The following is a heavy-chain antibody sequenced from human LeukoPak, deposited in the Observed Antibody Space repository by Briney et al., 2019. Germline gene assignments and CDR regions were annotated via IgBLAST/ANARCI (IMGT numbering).Heavy chain of an antibody. CDR3: ARVTCSSTSCRKKYYYYYYGMDV. V-gene: IGHV4-38-2*01. Sequence: SETLSLTRAVSGYSISSGYYWGWIRQPPGKGLEWIGSIYHSGSTYYNPSLKSRVTISVDTSKNQFSLKLSSVTAADTAVYYCARVTCSSTSCRKKYYYYYYGMDVWGKGTTVTVSS. CDR1: GYSISSGYY. D-gene: IGHD2-2*01. J-gene: IGHJ6*04. CDR2: IYHSGST.